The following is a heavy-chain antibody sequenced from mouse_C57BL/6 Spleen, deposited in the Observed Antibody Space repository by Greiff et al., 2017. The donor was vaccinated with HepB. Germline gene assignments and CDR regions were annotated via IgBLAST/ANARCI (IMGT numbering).Heavy chain of an antibody. D-gene: IGHD4-1*01. CDR1: GFTFSDYG. V-gene: IGHV5-17*01. Sequence: DVHLVESGGGLVKPGGSLKLSCAASGFTFSDYGMHWVRQAPEKGLEWVAYISSGSSTIYYADTVKGRFTISRDNAKNTLFLQMTSLRSEDTAMYYCARGTGRGFYAMDYWGQGTSVTVSS. J-gene: IGHJ4*01. CDR3: ARGTGRGFYAMDY. CDR2: ISSGSSTI.